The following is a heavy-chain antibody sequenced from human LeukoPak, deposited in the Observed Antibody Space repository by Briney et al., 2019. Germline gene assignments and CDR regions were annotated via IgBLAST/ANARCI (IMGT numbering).Heavy chain of an antibody. J-gene: IGHJ2*01. CDR2: IHSDGTST. V-gene: IGHV3-74*01. CDR1: GFTFSYYW. D-gene: IGHD3-10*01. CDR3: ARGGSGCFDL. Sequence: GGSLRLSCAASGFTFSYYWMHWVRQAPGKGLVWVARIHSDGTSTTYADSVKGRFSISRDNAKNTVDLQMNSLRVEDTAVYYCARGGSGCFDLWGRGTLVTVSS.